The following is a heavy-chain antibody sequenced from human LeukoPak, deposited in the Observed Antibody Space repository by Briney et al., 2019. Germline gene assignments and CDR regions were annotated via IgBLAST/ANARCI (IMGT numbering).Heavy chain of an antibody. CDR2: IYYSGIT. V-gene: IGHV4-39*01. Sequence: SGTLSLTCTVSGGSISSTSYYWGWIRQPPGKGLEWIGSIYYSGITYYNPSLKSRVTISVDTSNNQFSLKLTSVTAADTAVYYCARHLGQNWFDPWGQGTLVTVSS. CDR3: ARHLGQNWFDP. CDR1: GGSISSTSYY. J-gene: IGHJ5*02.